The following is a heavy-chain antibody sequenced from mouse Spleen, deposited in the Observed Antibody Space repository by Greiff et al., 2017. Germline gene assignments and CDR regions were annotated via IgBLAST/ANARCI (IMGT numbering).Heavy chain of an antibody. CDR2: ISSGGGNT. V-gene: IGHV5-9-3*01. CDR1: GFTFSSYA. D-gene: IGHD1-1*01. CDR3: ARWEYYGSMAY. J-gene: IGHJ3*01. Sequence: EVQLVESGGGLVKLGGSLKLSCAASGFTFSSYAMSWVRQTPEKRLEWVATISSGGGNTYYPDSVKGRFTISRDNAKNTLYLQMSSLKSEDTAMYYCARWEYYGSMAYWGQGTLVTVSA.